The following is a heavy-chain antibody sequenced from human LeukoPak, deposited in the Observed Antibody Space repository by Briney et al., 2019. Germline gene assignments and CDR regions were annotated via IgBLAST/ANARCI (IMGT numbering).Heavy chain of an antibody. Sequence: SGPTLVNPTQTLTLTCTFSGFSLSTSAVGMGWIRQPPGKALEWLALIYGNGDKRYNPSLESRLTITKDTSRNQMVLTMTNMDPVDTATYYCAHENPRFDYWGQGTLVTVSS. CDR2: IYGNGDK. V-gene: IGHV2-5*01. CDR3: AHENPRFDY. J-gene: IGHJ4*02. CDR1: GFSLSTSAVG.